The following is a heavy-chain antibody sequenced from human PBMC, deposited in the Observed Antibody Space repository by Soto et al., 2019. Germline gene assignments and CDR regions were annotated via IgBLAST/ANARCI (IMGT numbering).Heavy chain of an antibody. CDR2: INDSGST. V-gene: IGHV4-59*01. Sequence: SETLSLTCTVSGVSISSYYWGWIRQPPGKGLEWIGYINDSGSTNYNPSLKSRITISVDRSKNQISLKLTSVTAADTAAYYCARDYYYDSRGHPGAYYYGMDVWGQGTTVTVSS. CDR1: GVSISSYY. CDR3: ARDYYYDSRGHPGAYYYGMDV. J-gene: IGHJ6*02. D-gene: IGHD3-22*01.